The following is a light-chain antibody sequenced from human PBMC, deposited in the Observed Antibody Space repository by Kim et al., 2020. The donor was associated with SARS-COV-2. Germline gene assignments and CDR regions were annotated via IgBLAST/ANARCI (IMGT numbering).Light chain of an antibody. J-gene: IGLJ1*01. CDR2: EVI. CDR3: TTHGGFNYV. CDR1: SSDFGCFNY. Sequence: PGQSVTISCSGTSSDFGCFNYVSWYQQHPGKAPKLIIYEVIKRPSGVPDRFSGSRSGYTASLTISGLQAEDEADYYCTTHGGFNYVFGTGTKVTVL. V-gene: IGLV2-8*01.